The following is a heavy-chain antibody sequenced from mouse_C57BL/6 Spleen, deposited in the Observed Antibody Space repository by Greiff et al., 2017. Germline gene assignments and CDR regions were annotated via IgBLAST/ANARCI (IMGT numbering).Heavy chain of an antibody. CDR2: ISSGSSTI. V-gene: IGHV5-17*01. J-gene: IGHJ3*01. D-gene: IGHD2-5*01. CDR1: GFTFSDYG. CDR3: ARMDYSNYGFAY. Sequence: DVKLVESGGGLVKPGGSLTLSCAASGFTFSDYGMHWVRQAPETGLEWVAYISSGSSTIYYADTVKGRFTISRDNAKNTLFLQMTSLRSEDTAMYYCARMDYSNYGFAYWGQGTLVTVSA.